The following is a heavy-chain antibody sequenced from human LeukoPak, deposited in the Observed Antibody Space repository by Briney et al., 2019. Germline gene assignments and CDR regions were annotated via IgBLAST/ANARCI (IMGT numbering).Heavy chain of an antibody. V-gene: IGHV3-23*01. CDR3: AKSGTSLPEYYYYYMDV. CDR1: GVTFSSYA. D-gene: IGHD3/OR15-3a*01. J-gene: IGHJ6*03. Sequence: GGSLRLSCAASGVTFSSYAMSWVRQAPGKGLEWVSTLSGSGGSTYYADSVKGRITISRDNSKNTLYLQMNSLRAEDTAVYYCAKSGTSLPEYYYYYMDVWGKGTTVTVSS. CDR2: LSGSGGST.